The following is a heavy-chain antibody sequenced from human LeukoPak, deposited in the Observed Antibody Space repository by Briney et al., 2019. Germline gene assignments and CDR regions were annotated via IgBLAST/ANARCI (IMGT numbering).Heavy chain of an antibody. CDR1: RFTFSSYA. D-gene: IGHD3-9*01. CDR2: ISSNGGST. Sequence: GGSLRLSCAASRFTFSSYAMHWVRQAPGKGLEYVSAISSNGGSTYYANSVKGRFTISRDNSKNTLYLQMGSLRAEDMAVYYCARARNPVLRYFDWLIDYWGQGTLVTVSS. CDR3: ARARNPVLRYFDWLIDY. J-gene: IGHJ4*02. V-gene: IGHV3-64*01.